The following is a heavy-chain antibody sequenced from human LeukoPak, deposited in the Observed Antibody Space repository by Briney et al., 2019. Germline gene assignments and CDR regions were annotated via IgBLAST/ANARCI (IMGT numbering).Heavy chain of an antibody. CDR3: ARAASSGWSGGNWFDP. CDR2: INSDGSST. Sequence: PGGSLRLSCAASGFTFSSYWMHWVRQAPAEGLVGFSRINSDGSSTSYADSVKGRFTISRDNAKNTLYLQMNSLRASDTAVYYCARAASSGWSGGNWFDPWGQGTLVTVSS. CDR1: GFTFSSYW. D-gene: IGHD6-19*01. V-gene: IGHV3-74*01. J-gene: IGHJ5*02.